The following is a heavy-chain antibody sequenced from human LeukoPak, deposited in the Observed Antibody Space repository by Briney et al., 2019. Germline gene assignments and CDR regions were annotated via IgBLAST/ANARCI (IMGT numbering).Heavy chain of an antibody. CDR1: GDSVSSNSAA. V-gene: IGHV6-1*01. CDR3: ARDRGDSSSWYAPVGAFDI. CDR2: TYYRSKWYN. D-gene: IGHD6-13*01. J-gene: IGHJ3*02. Sequence: SQTLSLTCAISGDSVSSNSAAWNWIRQSPSRGLEWVGRTYYRSKWYNDYAVSVKSRRTITPDTSKNQFSLQLSSVTPEDTAVYYCARDRGDSSSWYAPVGAFDIWGQGTMVTVSS.